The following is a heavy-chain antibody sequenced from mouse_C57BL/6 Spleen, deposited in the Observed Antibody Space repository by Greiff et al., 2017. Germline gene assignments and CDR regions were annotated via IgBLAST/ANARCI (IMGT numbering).Heavy chain of an antibody. V-gene: IGHV7-3*01. CDR2: IRNKANGYTT. J-gene: IGHJ3*01. D-gene: IGHD2-12*01. CDR1: GFTFTDYY. Sequence: EVQLVESGGGLVQPGGSLSLSCAASGFTFTDYYMSWVRQPPGKALEWLGFIRNKANGYTTEYSASLKGRFTISRDNSQSILYLQMNALRAENSATYNCASLYSLAWFAYWGQGTLVTVSA. CDR3: ASLYSLAWFAY.